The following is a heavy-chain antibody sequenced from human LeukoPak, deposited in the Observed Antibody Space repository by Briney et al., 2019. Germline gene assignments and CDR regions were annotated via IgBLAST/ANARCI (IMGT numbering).Heavy chain of an antibody. J-gene: IGHJ4*02. Sequence: ASVKVSCKASGYTFTSYYMHWVRQAPGQGLEWMGIINPSSGSTSYAQKFQGRVTMTRDTSTSTVYMELSSLRSEDTAVYYCAKASRDGNFAYWAKGTLVTVSS. CDR3: AKASRDGNFAY. CDR1: GYTFTSYY. D-gene: IGHD5-24*01. CDR2: INPSSGST. V-gene: IGHV1-46*01.